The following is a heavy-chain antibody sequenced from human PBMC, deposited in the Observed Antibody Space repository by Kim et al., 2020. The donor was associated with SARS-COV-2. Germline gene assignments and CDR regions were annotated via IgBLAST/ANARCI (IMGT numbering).Heavy chain of an antibody. Sequence: GGSLRLSCAASGFTFSNYAMTWVRQAPGRGLEWVSVITGSGGSTYYADSVRGRFTISRDNSKNTLYLQMNSLRAEDTAVYYCAKRRGDFDYFDYWGQGILVTVSS. D-gene: IGHD3-16*01. CDR1: GFTFSNYA. J-gene: IGHJ4*02. V-gene: IGHV3-23*01. CDR3: AKRRGDFDYFDY. CDR2: ITGSGGST.